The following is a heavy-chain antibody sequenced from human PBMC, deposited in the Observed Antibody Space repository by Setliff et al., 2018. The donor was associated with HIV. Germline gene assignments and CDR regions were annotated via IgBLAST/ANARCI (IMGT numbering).Heavy chain of an antibody. V-gene: IGHV3-66*02. D-gene: IGHD3-16*01. Sequence: PGGSLRLSCAASGFTVSNNYINWVRQAPGKGLEWVSLIYSSGVTKYADSVKGRFTISRDNSKNTLFLQMNSLRVEDTAVYYCMRGPRLGPVDVWGKGATVTVSS. CDR1: GFTVSNNY. J-gene: IGHJ6*04. CDR3: MRGPRLGPVDV. CDR2: IYSSGVT.